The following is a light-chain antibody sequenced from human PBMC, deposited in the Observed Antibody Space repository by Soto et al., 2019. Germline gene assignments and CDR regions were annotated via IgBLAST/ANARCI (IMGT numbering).Light chain of an antibody. V-gene: IGLV2-14*01. J-gene: IGLJ1*01. CDR1: SSDVGSYNS. Sequence: QSVLTQPASVSGSPGQSITISCTGTSSDVGSYNSVSWYQQHPGKAPKLMIYEVVNRPSGVSYRFSGSKSGNTASLAISGLEAEDEATYYCSSYSSSSTLVFGTGTKLTVL. CDR3: SSYSSSSTLV. CDR2: EVV.